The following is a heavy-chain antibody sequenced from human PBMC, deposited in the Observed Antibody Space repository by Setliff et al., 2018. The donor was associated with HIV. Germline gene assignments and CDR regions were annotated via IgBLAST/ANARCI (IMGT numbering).Heavy chain of an antibody. J-gene: IGHJ4*02. CDR2: IYYSGST. Sequence: PSETLSLTCTVSGGSISSSNYYWGWIRQPPGKGLEWIGNIYYSGSTYYNPSLKSRVTISVDTSKNQFSLKLSSVTAADTAVYYCARGSLYYFDFWGQGTLVTAPQ. CDR1: GGSISSSNYY. CDR3: ARGSLYYFDF. V-gene: IGHV4-39*07.